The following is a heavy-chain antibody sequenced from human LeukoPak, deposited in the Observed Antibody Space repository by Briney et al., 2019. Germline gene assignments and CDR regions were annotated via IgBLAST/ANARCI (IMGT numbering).Heavy chain of an antibody. CDR1: GGSFSGYY. V-gene: IGHV4-34*01. D-gene: IGHD2-21*02. CDR2: INHSGST. J-gene: IGHJ4*02. CDR3: ARGEEHIVVVTAIRGGYYFDY. Sequence: SETLSLTCAVYGGSFSGYYWSWIRQPPGKGLEWIGEINHSGSTNYNPSFKSRVTISVDTSKNQFSLKLSSVTAADTAVYYCARGEEHIVVVTAIRGGYYFDYWGQGTLVTVSS.